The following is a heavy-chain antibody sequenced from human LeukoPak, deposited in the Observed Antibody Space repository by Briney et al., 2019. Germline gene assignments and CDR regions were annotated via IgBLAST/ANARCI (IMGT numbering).Heavy chain of an antibody. V-gene: IGHV4-4*09. CDR1: GGSISSYY. Sequence: SETLSLTCTVSGGSISSYYWSWIRQPPGKGLEWIGYIYTSGSTNYNPSLKSRVTISVDTSKNQFSLKLSSVTAADTAVYDCARHLYDFWSGIYYFDYWGQGTLVTVSS. D-gene: IGHD3-3*01. CDR3: ARHLYDFWSGIYYFDY. J-gene: IGHJ4*02. CDR2: IYTSGST.